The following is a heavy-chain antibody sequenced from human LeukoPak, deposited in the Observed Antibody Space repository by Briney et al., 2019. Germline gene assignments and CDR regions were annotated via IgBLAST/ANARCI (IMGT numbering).Heavy chain of an antibody. J-gene: IGHJ4*02. CDR2: MYISGST. CDR1: GGSISGYY. V-gene: IGHV4-4*07. CDR3: ARGKRIAAHPVDY. D-gene: IGHD6-6*01. Sequence: SETLSLTCSVSGGSISGYYWTWIRQPAGRGLEWIGRMYISGSTNYSPSLKSRVTISVDTSKNQFSLKLSSVTAADTAVYYCARGKRIAAHPVDYWGQGTLVTVSS.